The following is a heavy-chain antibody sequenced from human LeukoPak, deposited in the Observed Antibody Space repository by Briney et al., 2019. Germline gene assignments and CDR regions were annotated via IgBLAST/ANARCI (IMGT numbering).Heavy chain of an antibody. J-gene: IGHJ5*02. D-gene: IGHD3-10*01. CDR3: ARDGLRVTMVRGVTNP. CDR1: GGSISSYY. V-gene: IGHV4-34*01. CDR2: INHSGST. Sequence: PSETLSLTCTVSGGSISSYYWSWIRQPPGKGLEWIGEINHSGSTYYNPSLKSRVTISVDTSKNQFSLKLSSVTAADTAVYYCARDGLRVTMVRGVTNPWGQGTLVTVSS.